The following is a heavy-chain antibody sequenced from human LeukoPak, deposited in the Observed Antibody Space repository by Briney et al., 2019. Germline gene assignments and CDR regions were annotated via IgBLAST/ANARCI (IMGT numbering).Heavy chain of an antibody. V-gene: IGHV4-4*07. CDR2: IYTSGST. D-gene: IGHD3-22*01. CDR1: GGSISSYY. J-gene: IGHJ4*02. Sequence: SETLSLTCTVSGGSISSYYWSWIRQPAGKGLEWIGRIYTSGSTNYNPSLKSRVTMSVDTSKNQFSLKLSSVTAADTAVYYCARDGPTYYYDSSGYFDYWGQGTLVTVSS. CDR3: ARDGPTYYYDSSGYFDY.